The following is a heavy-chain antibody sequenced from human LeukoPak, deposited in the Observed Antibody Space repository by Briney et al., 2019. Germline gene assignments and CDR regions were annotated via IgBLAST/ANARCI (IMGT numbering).Heavy chain of an antibody. J-gene: IGHJ6*03. V-gene: IGHV1-8*03. CDR1: GYTFTSYD. Sequence: ASVKVSCKASGYTFTSYDINWVRQATGQGLEWMGWMNPNSGNTGYAQKFQGRVTITRNTSISTAYMELSSLRSEDTAVYYCARIASSSGYYYYYYYMDVWGKGTTVTVSS. D-gene: IGHD3-22*01. CDR2: MNPNSGNT. CDR3: ARIASSSGYYYYYYYMDV.